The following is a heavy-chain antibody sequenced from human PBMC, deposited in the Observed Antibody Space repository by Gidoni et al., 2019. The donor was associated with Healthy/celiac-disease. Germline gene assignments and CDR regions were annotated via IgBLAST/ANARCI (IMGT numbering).Heavy chain of an antibody. D-gene: IGHD3-3*01. Sequence: QVQLQESGPGLVKPSETLSLTCTVSGGSISSYYWSWIRQPPGKGLEWIGYIYYSGSTNYNPSLKSRVTISVDTSKNQFSLKLSSVTAADTAVYYCAREGAFGPFDPWGQGTLVTVSS. CDR3: AREGAFGPFDP. J-gene: IGHJ5*02. CDR2: IYYSGST. CDR1: GGSISSYY. V-gene: IGHV4-59*01.